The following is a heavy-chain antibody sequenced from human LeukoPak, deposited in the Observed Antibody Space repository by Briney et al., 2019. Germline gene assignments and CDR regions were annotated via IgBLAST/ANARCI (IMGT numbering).Heavy chain of an antibody. CDR3: ARDATAAGLYFDL. CDR1: GFTFTDYW. J-gene: IGHJ4*01. Sequence: PGGSLRLSCEASGFTFTDYWMNWVRQAPGKGPEWVASIRQDGSEKTYVDSVKGRFTISRDNTKNSLSLQLNGLRAEDTAVYYCARDATAAGLYFDLWGQGTLVTVSS. D-gene: IGHD6-13*01. CDR2: IRQDGSEK. V-gene: IGHV3-7*01.